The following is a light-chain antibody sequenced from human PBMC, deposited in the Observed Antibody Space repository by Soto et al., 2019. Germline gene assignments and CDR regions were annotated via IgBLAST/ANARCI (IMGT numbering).Light chain of an antibody. J-gene: IGKJ2*01. CDR3: QQYYSTPVT. CDR2: FAS. CDR1: QSVLYSSNNKNY. Sequence: DIVMTQSPDSLAVSLGERATINCKSSQSVLYSSNNKNYLAWYQQKPGQPPKLLIYFASTRESGVPDRFSGSGSGTDFTLTISSLQAEDVAVYYCQQYYSTPVTFGQGTKLEIK. V-gene: IGKV4-1*01.